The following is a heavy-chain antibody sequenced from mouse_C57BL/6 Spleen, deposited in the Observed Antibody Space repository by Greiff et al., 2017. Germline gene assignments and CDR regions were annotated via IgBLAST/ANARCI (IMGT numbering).Heavy chain of an antibody. D-gene: IGHD3-2*02. CDR1: GYTFTDYE. Sequence: VQLQQSGAELVRPGASVTLSCKASGYTFTDYEMHWVKQTPVHGLEWIGAIDPETGGTAYNQKFKGKAILTADKSSITAYMELRSLTSEDSAVYYCTRASSGYAWFAYWGQGTLVTVSA. J-gene: IGHJ3*01. V-gene: IGHV1-15*01. CDR2: IDPETGGT. CDR3: TRASSGYAWFAY.